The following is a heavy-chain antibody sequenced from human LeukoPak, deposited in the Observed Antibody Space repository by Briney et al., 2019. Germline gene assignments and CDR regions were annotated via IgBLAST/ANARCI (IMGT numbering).Heavy chain of an antibody. J-gene: IGHJ4*02. CDR2: ISGSGGST. D-gene: IGHD2-2*01. V-gene: IGHV3-23*01. Sequence: PGGSLRLSCAASGFTFSSYAMSWVRQAPGKGLEWVSAISGSGGSTYYADSVKGRFTISRDNSKNTLYLQMNSLIAEDTAVYYCAKDLQPYCSSTSCYSSFDYWGQGTLVTVSS. CDR1: GFTFSSYA. CDR3: AKDLQPYCSSTSCYSSFDY.